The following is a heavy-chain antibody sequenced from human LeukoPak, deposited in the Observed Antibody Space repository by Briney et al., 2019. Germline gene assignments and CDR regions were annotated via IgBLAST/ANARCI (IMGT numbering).Heavy chain of an antibody. V-gene: IGHV1-2*02. Sequence: GASVKVSCKASGYTFADCYMHWVRQAPGQGLEWMGWINPNSGGTNYAQKLQGRVTMTTDTSTSTAYMELRSLRSDDTAVYYCARVAESSGWYRGVYWGQGTLVTVSS. J-gene: IGHJ4*02. CDR2: INPNSGGT. D-gene: IGHD6-19*01. CDR3: ARVAESSGWYRGVY. CDR1: GYTFADCY.